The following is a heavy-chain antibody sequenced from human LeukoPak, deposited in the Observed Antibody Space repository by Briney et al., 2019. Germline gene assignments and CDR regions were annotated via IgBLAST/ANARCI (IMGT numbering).Heavy chain of an antibody. D-gene: IGHD1-26*01. J-gene: IGHJ4*02. V-gene: IGHV1-69*05. Sequence: ASVKVSCKASGGTFSSYAISWVRQAPGQGLEWTGGIIPIFGTANYAQKFQGRVTITTDESTSTAYMELSSLRSEDTAVYYCASNNGSQRFDYWGQGTLVTVSS. CDR2: IIPIFGTA. CDR3: ASNNGSQRFDY. CDR1: GGTFSSYA.